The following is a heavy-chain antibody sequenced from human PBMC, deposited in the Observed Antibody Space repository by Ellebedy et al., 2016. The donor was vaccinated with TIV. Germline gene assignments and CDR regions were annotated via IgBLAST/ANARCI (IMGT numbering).Heavy chain of an antibody. J-gene: IGHJ4*02. CDR1: GFTFSSYA. V-gene: IGHV3-23*01. Sequence: GESLKISCAASGFTFSSYAMSWVRQAPGKGLEWVSTISTSGDSTYYADSVKGRFTISRDNSKNTLYLQMNSLRAEDTAVYYCARDFRLGWIQLPDYWGQGTLVTVSS. CDR3: ARDFRLGWIQLPDY. CDR2: ISTSGDST. D-gene: IGHD5-18*01.